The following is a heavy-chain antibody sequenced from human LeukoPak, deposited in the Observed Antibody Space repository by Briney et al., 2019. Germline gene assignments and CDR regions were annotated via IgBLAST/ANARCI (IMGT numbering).Heavy chain of an antibody. Sequence: SETLSLTCTVSGGSISSSSYYWGWIRQPPGKGLEWIESIYYSGSTYYNPSLKSRVTISVDTSKNQCSLKLSSVTAADTAVYYCAREVTGTIARWGQGTLVTVSS. V-gene: IGHV4-39*07. CDR3: AREVTGTIAR. D-gene: IGHD1-7*01. CDR2: IYYSGST. CDR1: GGSISSSSYY. J-gene: IGHJ4*02.